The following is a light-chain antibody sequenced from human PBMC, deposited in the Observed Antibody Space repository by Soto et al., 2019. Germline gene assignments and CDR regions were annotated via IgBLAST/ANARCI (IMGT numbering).Light chain of an antibody. CDR2: GVK. Sequence: QSVLTQPASVSGSPGQSITISCTGSGRDIGAYNYVSWYQQHPGKAPKLIIYGVKNRPSGVSNRFSASKSAFTASLTISGLQTEYEADYYCSSYTTSYSYVFGSGTNVTGL. CDR3: SSYTTSYSYV. CDR1: GRDIGAYNY. J-gene: IGLJ1*01. V-gene: IGLV2-14*01.